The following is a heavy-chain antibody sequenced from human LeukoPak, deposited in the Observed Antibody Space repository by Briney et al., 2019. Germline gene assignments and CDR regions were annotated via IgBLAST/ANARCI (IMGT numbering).Heavy chain of an antibody. CDR3: TRELGYCTNGVCYRAYYFDY. CDR2: IRNKANSYTT. V-gene: IGHV3-72*01. J-gene: IGHJ4*02. Sequence: GGSLRLSCAASGFTFSDHAMDWVRQAPGKGLEWVGRIRNKANSYTTEYAASVKGRFTISRDDSKSIAFLQMNSLKTEDTAVYYCTRELGYCTNGVCYRAYYFDYWGQGTLVTVSS. CDR1: GFTFSDHA. D-gene: IGHD2-8*01.